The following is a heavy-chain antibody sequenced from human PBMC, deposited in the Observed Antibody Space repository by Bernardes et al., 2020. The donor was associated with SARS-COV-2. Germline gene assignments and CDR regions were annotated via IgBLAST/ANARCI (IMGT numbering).Heavy chain of an antibody. CDR3: ARDEKEGATTDYYYGMDV. Sequence: GGSLRLSCAASGFTFSDYYMSWIRQAPGKGLEWVSYISSSGSTIYYADSVKGRFTISRDNAKNSLYLQMNSLRAEDTAVYYCARDEKEGATTDYYYGMDVWGQGTTVTVSS. D-gene: IGHD1-26*01. CDR1: GFTFSDYY. J-gene: IGHJ6*02. CDR2: ISSSGSTI. V-gene: IGHV3-11*01.